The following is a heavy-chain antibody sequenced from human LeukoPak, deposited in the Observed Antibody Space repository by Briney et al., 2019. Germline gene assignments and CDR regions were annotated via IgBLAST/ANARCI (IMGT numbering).Heavy chain of an antibody. CDR2: IYYSGST. CDR1: GGSISSSSYY. CDR3: AREIAVAGTAWFDP. J-gene: IGHJ5*02. Sequence: PSETLSLTCTVSGGSISSSSYYWGWIRQPPGKGLEWIGSIYYSGSTYYKPSLKSRVTISVDTSKNQFSLKLSSVTAADTAVYYCAREIAVAGTAWFDPWGQGTLVTVSS. V-gene: IGHV4-39*07. D-gene: IGHD6-19*01.